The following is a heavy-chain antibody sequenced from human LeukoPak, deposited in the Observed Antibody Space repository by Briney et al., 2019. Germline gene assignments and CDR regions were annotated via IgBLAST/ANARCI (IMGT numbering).Heavy chain of an antibody. D-gene: IGHD3-22*01. CDR3: ATYYYDSSGSPFDY. V-gene: IGHV3-30*03. CDR2: ISYDGSNK. CDR1: GFTFSSYG. Sequence: GGSLRLSCAASGFTFSSYGMHAVRPAPGKGLEWVAVISYDGSNKYYADSVKGRFTISRDNSKNTLYLQMNSLRAEDTAVYYCATYYYDSSGSPFDYWGQGTLVTVSS. J-gene: IGHJ4*02.